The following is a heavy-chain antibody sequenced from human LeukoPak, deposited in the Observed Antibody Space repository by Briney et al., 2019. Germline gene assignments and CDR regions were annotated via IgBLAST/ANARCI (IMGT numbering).Heavy chain of an antibody. CDR2: ISSSGSTI. Sequence: GGSLRLSCAASGFTFSDYYMSWIRQAPGKGLEWVSYISSSGSTIYYADSVKGRFTISRDNAKNSLYLQMNSLRAEDTAVYYCARDCPYYDSSDCPWGQGTLVTVSS. CDR3: ARDCPYYDSSDCP. J-gene: IGHJ5*02. CDR1: GFTFSDYY. V-gene: IGHV3-11*04. D-gene: IGHD3-22*01.